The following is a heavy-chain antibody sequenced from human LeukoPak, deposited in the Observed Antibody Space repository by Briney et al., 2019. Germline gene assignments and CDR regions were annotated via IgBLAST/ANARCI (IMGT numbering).Heavy chain of an antibody. CDR3: ARAHSGSYLSLDY. D-gene: IGHD1-26*01. CDR1: GGSFSGYY. V-gene: IGHV4-59*01. Sequence: PSESLSLTCAVYGGSFSGYYWSWIRQPPEKGLEWIGYIYYSGSTNYNPSLKSRVTISVDTSKNQFSLRLSSVTAADTAVYYCARAHSGSYLSLDYWGQGTLVTVSS. J-gene: IGHJ4*02. CDR2: IYYSGST.